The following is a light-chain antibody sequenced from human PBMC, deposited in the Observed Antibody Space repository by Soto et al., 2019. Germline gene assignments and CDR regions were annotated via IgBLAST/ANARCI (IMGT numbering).Light chain of an antibody. V-gene: IGLV2-14*03. CDR2: DVS. Sequence: ALTQPASVSGSPGQSITISCTGTSSDIGDSNYVSWYQQHPGKAPKLVIYDVSNRPSGVSNRFSGSKSANTASLTISGLQAEDEADYYCSSFRSSSNSYVFGNGTKVTVL. CDR1: SSDIGDSNY. CDR3: SSFRSSSNSYV. J-gene: IGLJ1*01.